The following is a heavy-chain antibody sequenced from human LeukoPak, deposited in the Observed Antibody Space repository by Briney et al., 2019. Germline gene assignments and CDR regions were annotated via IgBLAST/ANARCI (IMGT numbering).Heavy chain of an antibody. V-gene: IGHV1-24*01. D-gene: IGHD5-18*01. Sequence: ARVKVSCKVSGCTLTQLSMHWVRQARGKGREWMGGFDPEDGGTIYAQKFHGRVTMTEDTSTDTAYMELSSLRSEDTAVYYCATRGYGYFDYWGQGTLVSVSS. CDR2: FDPEDGGT. CDR1: GCTLTQLS. CDR3: ATRGYGYFDY. J-gene: IGHJ4*02.